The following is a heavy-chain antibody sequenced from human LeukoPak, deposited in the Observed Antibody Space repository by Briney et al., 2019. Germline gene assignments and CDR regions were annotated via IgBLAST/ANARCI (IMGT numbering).Heavy chain of an antibody. V-gene: IGHV3-23*01. Sequence: PGGSLRLSCVASGFTFSNLAMGWVRQATGKGLEWVSVISDSGGTTYYADSVKGRFTISRDNSRNTLYLQMNSLRVEDTAVYYCAKDARRSSGWYFFDHWGQGTLVTVSS. CDR1: GFTFSNLA. CDR2: ISDSGGTT. J-gene: IGHJ4*02. D-gene: IGHD6-19*01. CDR3: AKDARRSSGWYFFDH.